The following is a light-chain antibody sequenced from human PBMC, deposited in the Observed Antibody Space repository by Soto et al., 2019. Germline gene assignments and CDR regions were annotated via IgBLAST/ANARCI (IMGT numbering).Light chain of an antibody. CDR1: QSVTSN. J-gene: IGKJ2*01. CDR2: GTS. CDR3: QQYYNWPYT. Sequence: EIVMTQSPATLSVSPGEGATLSCRASQSVTSNLARYQQQPGQAPRLLIYGTSTRATGIPARLSGSRSATEFTLTFSSLQSEDFAFCYGQQYYNWPYTFSQETKLEIK. V-gene: IGKV3-15*01.